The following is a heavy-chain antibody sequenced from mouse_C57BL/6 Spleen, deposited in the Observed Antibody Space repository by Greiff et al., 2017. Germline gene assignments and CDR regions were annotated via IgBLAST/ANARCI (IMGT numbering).Heavy chain of an antibody. V-gene: IGHV1-50*01. Sequence: VQLQQPGAELVKPGASVKLSCKASGYTFTSYWMQWVKQRPGQGLEWIGEIDPSDSFTNYNQKFKGKATLTVDTSSSTAYLQRSSLTSEDSAVYYCARHGSSPYAMDYWGQGTSVTVSS. CDR3: ARHGSSPYAMDY. CDR1: GYTFTSYW. CDR2: IDPSDSFT. D-gene: IGHD1-1*01. J-gene: IGHJ4*01.